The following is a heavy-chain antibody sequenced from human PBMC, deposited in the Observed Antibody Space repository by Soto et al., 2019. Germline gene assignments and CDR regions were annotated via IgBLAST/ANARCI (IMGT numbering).Heavy chain of an antibody. V-gene: IGHV3-13*01. D-gene: IGHD3-9*01. Sequence: EVQLVKSGGGLVQPGGSLRLSCAASGFTFSSYDMHWVRQATGKGLEWVSAIGTAGDTYYPGSVKGRFTISRENAKNSFNLQKNSLRAEDTAVYYCARAVFDRCGDYDILTGYWYFDLWGRGTLVTGSS. CDR2: IGTAGDT. J-gene: IGHJ2*01. CDR1: GFTFSSYD. CDR3: ARAVFDRCGDYDILTGYWYFDL.